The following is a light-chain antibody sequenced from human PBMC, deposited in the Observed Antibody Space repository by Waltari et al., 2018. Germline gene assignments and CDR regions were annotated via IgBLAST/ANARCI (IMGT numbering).Light chain of an antibody. J-gene: IGKJ5*01. Sequence: EIVMTQSPATLSVSPGDRATFSCRASQNIYSNLAWYQQKPGQPPRLLIYDASTRATGIPARFTGSGSGTEFTLTISSLQSEDSAVYSCQQYNRWPPITFGQGTRLEIK. CDR3: QQYNRWPPIT. V-gene: IGKV3D-15*01. CDR2: DAS. CDR1: QNIYSN.